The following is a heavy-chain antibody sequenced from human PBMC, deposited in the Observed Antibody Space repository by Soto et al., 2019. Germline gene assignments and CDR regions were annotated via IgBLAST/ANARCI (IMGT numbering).Heavy chain of an antibody. J-gene: IGHJ3*01. Sequence: QVQLVQSGAEVKKPGASVKVSCNASGYSFTTYNIHWVRQAPGPGLEWMGVVNPSSGSTSYAQKFQGRVTLTRDTSTSTVYMELSSLRSEDAAVYYCARWAPDAFHVWGQGTLVTVSS. CDR2: VNPSSGST. CDR1: GYSFTTYN. CDR3: ARWAPDAFHV. V-gene: IGHV1-46*01.